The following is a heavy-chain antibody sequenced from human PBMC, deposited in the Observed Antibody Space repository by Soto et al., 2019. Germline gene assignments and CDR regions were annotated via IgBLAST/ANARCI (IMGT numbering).Heavy chain of an antibody. J-gene: IGHJ6*02. CDR3: ARGGFNYGMDV. Sequence: SETLCLTCAVYGGSFSGYYRSWIRQPPGKGLEWIGEINHSGSTNYNPSLKTRVTISVDTSKNQFSLKLSSVTAADTAVYYCARGGFNYGMDVWGQGPTVT. V-gene: IGHV4-34*01. CDR1: GGSFSGYY. D-gene: IGHD3-10*01. CDR2: INHSGST.